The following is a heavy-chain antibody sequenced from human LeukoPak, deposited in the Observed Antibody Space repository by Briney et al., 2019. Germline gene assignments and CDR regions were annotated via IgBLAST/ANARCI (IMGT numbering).Heavy chain of an antibody. Sequence: PSETLSLTCTVSGGSISSYYWSWIRQPPGKGLEWIGYIYYSGSTNYNPSLKSRVTISVDTSKNQFSLKLSSVTADDTAVCYCARGFSTMVRGEFMDVWGQGTTVTVSS. D-gene: IGHD3-10*01. CDR2: IYYSGST. CDR1: GGSISSYY. J-gene: IGHJ6*02. CDR3: ARGFSTMVRGEFMDV. V-gene: IGHV4-59*01.